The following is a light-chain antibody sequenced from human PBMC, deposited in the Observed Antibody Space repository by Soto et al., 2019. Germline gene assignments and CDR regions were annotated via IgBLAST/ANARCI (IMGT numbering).Light chain of an antibody. CDR3: LQLYNFSWT. J-gene: IGKJ1*01. CDR2: AAS. Sequence: AIQLTQSPSSLSSSVGYLFTISCRASQGIGNDLAWYQQKPGKAPRLLIFAASNLQSGVPSRFSGSGSGTDFTLTISRLQPEDFATYYCLQLYNFSWTFGQGTKVDIK. V-gene: IGKV1-6*01. CDR1: QGIGND.